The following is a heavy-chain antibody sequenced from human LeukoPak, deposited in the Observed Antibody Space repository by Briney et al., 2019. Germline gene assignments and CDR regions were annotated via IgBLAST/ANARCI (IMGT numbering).Heavy chain of an antibody. V-gene: IGHV4-59*12. CDR2: IYYTGSS. Sequence: SETLSLTCTVSGGSISSYYWSWIRQPPGKGLEGIGYIYYTGSSNYNPSFKSRVTVSVDPSNNQFSLRLTSVTAADPPVYYCAKDPGTLVGGSRRGSDGNYYNMDFGKKGTTVT. D-gene: IGHD3-10*01. CDR3: AKDPGTLVGGSRRGSDGNYYNMDF. J-gene: IGHJ6*03. CDR1: GGSISSYY.